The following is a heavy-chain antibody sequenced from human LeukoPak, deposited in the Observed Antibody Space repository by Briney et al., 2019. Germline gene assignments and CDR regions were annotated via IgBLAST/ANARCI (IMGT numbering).Heavy chain of an antibody. V-gene: IGHV3-48*03. J-gene: IGHJ4*02. CDR3: AREGPSSYCSGGSCYLDY. D-gene: IGHD2-15*01. CDR2: ISSSGSTI. CDR1: GFTFSSYE. Sequence: PGGSLRLSCAASGFTFSSYEMNWVRQAPGKGLEWVSCISSSGSTIYYADSVKGRFTISRDNAKNSLYLQMNSLRAEDTAVYYCAREGPSSYCSGGSCYLDYWGQGTLVTVSS.